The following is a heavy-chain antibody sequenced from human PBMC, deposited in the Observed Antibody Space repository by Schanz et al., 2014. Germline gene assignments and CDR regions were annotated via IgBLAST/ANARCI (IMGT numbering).Heavy chain of an antibody. D-gene: IGHD2-15*01. J-gene: IGHJ3*02. Sequence: QVQLVQSEAEVKKPGSSVKVSCKASGGTFSSYTISWVRQAPGQGLEWMGRIIPILGIANYAQKFQGRVTITADKSTFTAYMELSSLRSDDTAVYYCARGGGPEDVFDIWGQGTILTVSS. CDR3: ARGGGPEDVFDI. V-gene: IGHV1-69*02. CDR2: IIPILGIA. CDR1: GGTFSSYT.